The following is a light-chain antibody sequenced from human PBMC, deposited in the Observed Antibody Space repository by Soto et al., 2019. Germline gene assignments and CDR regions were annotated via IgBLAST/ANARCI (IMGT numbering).Light chain of an antibody. CDR2: GAS. CDR1: QSVVTN. V-gene: IGKV3-15*01. Sequence: EIVLTQSPGILSVSRGERSALSGRASQSVVTNSLAWYQQKPGQAPRLLIYGASTRATGIPARFSGSGSGTEFTLTISSLQSEDFAVYYCQQYNDWPRTFGQGTKVDIK. CDR3: QQYNDWPRT. J-gene: IGKJ1*01.